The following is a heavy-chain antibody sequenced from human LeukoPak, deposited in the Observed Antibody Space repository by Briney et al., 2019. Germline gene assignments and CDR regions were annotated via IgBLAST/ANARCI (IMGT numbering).Heavy chain of an antibody. CDR2: ISGSGRST. V-gene: IGHV3-23*01. J-gene: IGHJ6*03. CDR1: GFNFNNNG. Sequence: PGGTLRLSCEASGFNFNNNGMSWVRQAPGKGLEWVSGISGSGRSTYYADSVKGRFTVSRDNSKNTLFLQMNSLRAEDTAVYYCARASITMVRGVRNYYYYMDVWGKGTTVTISS. D-gene: IGHD3-10*01. CDR3: ARASITMVRGVRNYYYYMDV.